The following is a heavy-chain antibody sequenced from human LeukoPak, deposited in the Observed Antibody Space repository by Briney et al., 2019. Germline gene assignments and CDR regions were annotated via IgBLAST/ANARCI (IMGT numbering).Heavy chain of an antibody. CDR1: GYTFTSYD. D-gene: IGHD6-13*01. J-gene: IGHJ4*02. CDR3: ARESDFRDTSSWSLVGY. CDR2: LNPNSGNT. V-gene: IGHV1-8*01. Sequence: ASVKVSCKASGYTFTSYDVHWVRQATGQGLEWMGWLNPNSGNTGYSQKFQGRVTMTRNTSITTAYMELSSLRSEDTAVYYCARESDFRDTSSWSLVGYWGQGTLVTVSS.